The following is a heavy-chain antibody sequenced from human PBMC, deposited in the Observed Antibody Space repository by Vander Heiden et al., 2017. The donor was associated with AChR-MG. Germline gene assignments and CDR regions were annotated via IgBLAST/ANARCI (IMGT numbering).Heavy chain of an antibody. Sequence: EVQLLESGGGLVQPGGSLRLSCAASGFTFSSYAMNWVRQAPGKGLEWVSTISGSDGRTYYADSVKGRFTISRDNSKNTLYLQMNSLRAEDTAVYYCAKALTSGWHLYFFDYWGQGTLVTVSS. CDR1: GFTFSSYA. J-gene: IGHJ4*02. D-gene: IGHD6-19*01. V-gene: IGHV3-23*01. CDR2: ISGSDGRT. CDR3: AKALTSGWHLYFFDY.